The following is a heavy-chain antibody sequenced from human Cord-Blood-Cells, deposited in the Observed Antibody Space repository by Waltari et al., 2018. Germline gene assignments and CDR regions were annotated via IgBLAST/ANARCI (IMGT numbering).Heavy chain of an antibody. CDR1: GGSFSGYY. D-gene: IGHD5-18*01. J-gene: IGHJ6*03. CDR3: ARRQPYSYGYYYYMDV. CDR2: INHSGST. V-gene: IGHV4-34*01. Sequence: QVQLQQWGAGLLKPSETLSLTCAVYGGSFSGYYWSWIRQPPGKGLEWIGEINHSGSTNDNPSLKSRVTISVDTSKNQFSLKLTSVTAADTAVYYCARRQPYSYGYYYYMDVWGKGTTVTVSS.